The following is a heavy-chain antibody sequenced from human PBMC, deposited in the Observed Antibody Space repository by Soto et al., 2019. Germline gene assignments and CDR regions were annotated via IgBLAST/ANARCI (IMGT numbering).Heavy chain of an antibody. J-gene: IGHJ4*02. CDR3: ARDTGRYFDWLGY. V-gene: IGHV3-33*01. CDR2: IWYDGSNK. Sequence: QVQLVESGDVVQPGRSLRLSCAASGFTFSSYGMHWVRQAPGKGLEWVAVIWYDGSNKYYADSVKGRFTISRDNSKNTLYLQMNSLRAEDTAVYYCARDTGRYFDWLGYWGQGTLVTVSS. D-gene: IGHD3-9*01. CDR1: GFTFSSYG.